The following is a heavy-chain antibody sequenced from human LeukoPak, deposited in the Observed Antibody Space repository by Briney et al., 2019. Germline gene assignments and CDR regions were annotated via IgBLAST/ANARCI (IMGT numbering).Heavy chain of an antibody. J-gene: IGHJ4*02. CDR2: ISSSSSYI. CDR3: ARGQLYYDSSGFDY. D-gene: IGHD3-22*01. CDR1: GFTFSSYS. V-gene: IGHV3-21*01. Sequence: GGSLRLSCAASGFTFSSYSMNWVRQAPGKGLEWVSCISSSSSYIYYVDSVKGRFTISRDNAKNSLYLQMNSLRAEDTAVYYCARGQLYYDSSGFDYWGQGTLVTVSS.